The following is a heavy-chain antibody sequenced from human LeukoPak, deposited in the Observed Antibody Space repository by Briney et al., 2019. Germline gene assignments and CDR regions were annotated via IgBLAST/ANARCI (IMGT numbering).Heavy chain of an antibody. D-gene: IGHD6-13*01. CDR2: IYYSGST. V-gene: IGHV4-39*01. CDR1: GGSISSSSYY. CDR3: AGAVVSSSWYQGYYYYYMDV. Sequence: SETLSLTCTVSGGSISSSSYYWGWIRQPPGKGLEWIGSIYYSGSTYYNPSLKSRVTISVDTSKNQFSLKLSSVTAADTAVYYCAGAVVSSSWYQGYYYYYMDVWGKGTTVTISS. J-gene: IGHJ6*03.